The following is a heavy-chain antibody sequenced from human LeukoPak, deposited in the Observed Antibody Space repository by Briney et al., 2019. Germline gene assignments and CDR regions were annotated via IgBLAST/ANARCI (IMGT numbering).Heavy chain of an antibody. CDR2: TYYRSKWYN. CDR1: GDSVSSDSAA. CDR3: ASTIDSSSPSLDY. D-gene: IGHD6-13*01. Sequence: SQTLSLTCAISGDSVSSDSAAWNWIRQSPSRGLEWLGRTYYRSKWYNDYAVSVKSRITINPDTSKNQFSLQLNSVTPEDTAVYYCASTIDSSSPSLDYWGQGTLVAVSS. V-gene: IGHV6-1*01. J-gene: IGHJ4*02.